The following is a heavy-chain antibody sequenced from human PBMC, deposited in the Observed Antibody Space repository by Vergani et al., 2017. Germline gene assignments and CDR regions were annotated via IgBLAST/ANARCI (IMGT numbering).Heavy chain of an antibody. V-gene: IGHV3-30*02. J-gene: IGHJ3*02. D-gene: IGHD2-2*01. CDR1: GFTLNTYG. CDR2: IRYDGSSE. Sequence: VRLLESGGGLVQPGGSLRLSCTLSGFTLNTYGIHWVRQAPGKGLEWVSFIRYDGSSEYYGDSVKGRFTISRDNSKNTLYLQMNSLRAEDTAVYYCAKDGGTSCYFAFDIWGQGTMVTVSS. CDR3: AKDGGTSCYFAFDI.